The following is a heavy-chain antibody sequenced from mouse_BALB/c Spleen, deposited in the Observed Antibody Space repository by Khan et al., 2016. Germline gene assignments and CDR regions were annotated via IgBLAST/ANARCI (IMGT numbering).Heavy chain of an antibody. V-gene: IGHV3-6*02. Sequence: VQLKEPGPGLVKPSQSLSLTCSVTGYSLTSGYYWNWIRQFPGNKLEWMGYISYDGINNYNPSLKNRISITRDTSKNQFFLKLNSVTTADTATXSCARGGDYFFDYWRLRTTLTVSS. CDR1: GYSLTSGYY. J-gene: IGHJ2*01. CDR3: ARGGDYFFDY. CDR2: ISYDGIN.